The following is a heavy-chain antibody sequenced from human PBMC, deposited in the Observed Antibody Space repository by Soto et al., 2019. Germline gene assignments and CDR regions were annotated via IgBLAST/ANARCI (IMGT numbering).Heavy chain of an antibody. CDR1: GFTFSSYS. CDR3: ARDLIGYGGNFDY. D-gene: IGHD4-17*01. Sequence: GGSLRLSCAASGFTFSSYSMNWVRQAPGKGLEWVSSISSSSSYIYYADSVKGRFTISRDNAKNSLYLQMNSLRAEDTAVYYCARDLIGYGGNFDYWGQGTLLTVSS. CDR2: ISSSSSYI. V-gene: IGHV3-21*01. J-gene: IGHJ4*02.